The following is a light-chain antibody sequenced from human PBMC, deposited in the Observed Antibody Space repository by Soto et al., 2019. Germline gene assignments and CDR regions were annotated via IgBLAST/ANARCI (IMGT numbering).Light chain of an antibody. CDR1: SSNIGAGYD. CDR3: QPCDSSLSGSV. J-gene: IGLJ3*02. Sequence: QSVLTQPPSVSGAPGQRVTISCTGSSSNIGAGYDVHWYQQLPGTAPKLLIYGNSNRPSGVPDRFSGSKSGTSASLAITGLQAEDGADYSCQPCDSSLSGSVFGGGPKLTVL. CDR2: GNS. V-gene: IGLV1-40*01.